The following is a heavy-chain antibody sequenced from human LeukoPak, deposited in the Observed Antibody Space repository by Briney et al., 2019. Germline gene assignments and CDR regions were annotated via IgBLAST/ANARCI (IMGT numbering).Heavy chain of an antibody. V-gene: IGHV4-39*01. CDR2: IYYSGST. CDR1: GGSLSSSSYY. Sequence: PSETLSLTCTVSGGSLSSSSYYWGWIRQPPGKGLEWIGSIYYSGSTYYNPSLKSRVTISVDTSKNQFSLKLSSVTAADTAVYYCARRAARRDYWGQGTLVTVSS. J-gene: IGHJ4*02. D-gene: IGHD6-6*01. CDR3: ARRAARRDY.